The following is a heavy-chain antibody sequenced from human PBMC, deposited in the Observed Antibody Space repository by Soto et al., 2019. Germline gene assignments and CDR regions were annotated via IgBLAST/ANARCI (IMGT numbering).Heavy chain of an antibody. CDR1: GGTFSSYA. V-gene: IGHV1-69*12. CDR3: ARSPIAVAGTPYYYGMDV. J-gene: IGHJ6*02. Sequence: QVQLVQSGAEVKKPGSSVKVSCKASGGTFSSYAISWVRQAPGQGLEWMGGIIPIFGTANYAQKFQGRVTITADESTSTAYMELSSLRSEDTAVYYCARSPIAVAGTPYYYGMDVWGQGTTVTVSS. D-gene: IGHD6-19*01. CDR2: IIPIFGTA.